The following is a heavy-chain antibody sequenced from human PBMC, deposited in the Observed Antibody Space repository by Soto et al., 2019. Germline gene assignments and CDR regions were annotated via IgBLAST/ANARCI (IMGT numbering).Heavy chain of an antibody. D-gene: IGHD3-10*01. CDR2: ISAYNGNT. V-gene: IGHV1-18*01. J-gene: IGHJ4*02. CDR1: GYTFTSYG. CDR3: ARDRGTRITMVRGVIIDH. Sequence: ASVKVSCKASGYTFTSYGISWVRQAPGQGLEWMGWISAYNGNTNYAQKLQGRVTMTTDTSTSTAYMELRSLRSDDTAVYYCARDRGTRITMVRGVIIDHWGQGTLVTVSS.